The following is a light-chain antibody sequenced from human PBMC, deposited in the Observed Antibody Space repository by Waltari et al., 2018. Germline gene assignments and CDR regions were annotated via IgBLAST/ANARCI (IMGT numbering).Light chain of an antibody. CDR1: QSVSRT. V-gene: IGKV3-20*01. CDR3: QHYVRLPAT. Sequence: EIVLTQSTGSLSSSPGERVTLSCRASQSVSRTLAGYQQKPCQAPRHLILGASNRATGIPDRFSVSGSETDFSLTISRLEPEDFAVYYCQHYVRLPATFGRGTKVEIK. J-gene: IGKJ1*01. CDR2: GAS.